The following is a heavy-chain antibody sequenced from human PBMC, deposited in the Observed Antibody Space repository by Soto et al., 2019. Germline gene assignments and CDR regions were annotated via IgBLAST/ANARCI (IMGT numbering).Heavy chain of an antibody. D-gene: IGHD5-18*01. CDR2: IYYSGST. CDR1: GGSISSSSYY. CDR3: ARHNSYGLSRLDY. Sequence: SETLSLTCTVSGGSISSSSYYWGWIRQPPGKGLEWIGSIYYSGSTYYNPSLKSRVTISVDTSKNQFSLKLSSVTAADTAVYYCARHNSYGLSRLDYWGQGTLVTVSS. V-gene: IGHV4-39*01. J-gene: IGHJ4*02.